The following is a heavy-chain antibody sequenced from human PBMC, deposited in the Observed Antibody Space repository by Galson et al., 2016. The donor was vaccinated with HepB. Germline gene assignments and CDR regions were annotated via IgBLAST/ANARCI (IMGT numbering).Heavy chain of an antibody. J-gene: IGHJ4*02. D-gene: IGHD6-13*01. Sequence: SLRLSCAASGFTFSNYWMSWVRQGPGKGLEWVGNIKDDGSEKNYVESAKGRFTISRDNAKNSLYLQMYSLRVEDTAVYYCTRDFGYSNYDWGQGTLVTVSS. CDR1: GFTFSNYW. CDR3: TRDFGYSNYD. V-gene: IGHV3-7*01. CDR2: IKDDGSEK.